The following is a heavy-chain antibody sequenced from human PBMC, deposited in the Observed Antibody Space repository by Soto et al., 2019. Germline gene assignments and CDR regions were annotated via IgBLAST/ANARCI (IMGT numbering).Heavy chain of an antibody. CDR2: ISYTGRT. Sequence: SETLSLTCTISGGSLSGVYWSWLRQAPGKGLEWIGYISYTGRTDYNPSLKSRVTISVDTSKNQFSLKLSSVTAADTAVYYCARARGARYFDYWGQGTLVTVSS. V-gene: IGHV4-59*08. CDR3: ARARGARYFDY. D-gene: IGHD2-15*01. CDR1: GGSLSGVY. J-gene: IGHJ4*02.